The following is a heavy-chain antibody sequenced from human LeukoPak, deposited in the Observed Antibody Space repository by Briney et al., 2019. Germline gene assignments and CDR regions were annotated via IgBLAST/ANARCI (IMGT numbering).Heavy chain of an antibody. J-gene: IGHJ6*02. CDR1: GYTLTELS. V-gene: IGHV1-24*01. CDR3: ATPPALDAYYYYGMDV. CDR2: FDPEDGET. D-gene: IGHD1-1*01. Sequence: ASVTVSCTVSGYTLTELSMHWVRQAPGEGLEWMGGFDPEDGETIYAQKFQGRVTMTEDTSTDTAYMELSSLRSEDTAVYYCATPPALDAYYYYGMDVWGQGTTVTVSS.